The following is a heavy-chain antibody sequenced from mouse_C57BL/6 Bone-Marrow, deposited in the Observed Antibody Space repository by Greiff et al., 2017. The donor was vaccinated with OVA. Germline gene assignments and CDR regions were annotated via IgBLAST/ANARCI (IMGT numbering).Heavy chain of an antibody. J-gene: IGHJ2*01. Sequence: VQLQQSGAELVRPGASVKLSCTASGFNIKDDYMHWVKQRPEKGLEWIGWIDPENGDTEYASKFQGKATITADTSSNTAYLQLSSLTAEDTAVYYCTTDGYYYWGQGTTLTVSS. V-gene: IGHV14-4*01. CDR1: GFNIKDDY. D-gene: IGHD2-3*01. CDR3: TTDGYYY. CDR2: IDPENGDT.